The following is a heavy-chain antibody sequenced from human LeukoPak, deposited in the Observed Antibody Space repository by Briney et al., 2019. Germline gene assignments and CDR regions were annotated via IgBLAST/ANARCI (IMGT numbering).Heavy chain of an antibody. Sequence: GGSLRLSCAASGFTFSSYEMNWVRQAPGKGQEWVSYISSSGSTIYYADSVKGRFTISRDNAKNSLYLQMNSLRADDTAVYYCARSARLMKGVVEVTALDDWGQGTLVTVSS. V-gene: IGHV3-48*03. CDR1: GFTFSSYE. CDR3: ARSARLMKGVVEVTALDD. D-gene: IGHD3-3*01. CDR2: ISSSGSTI. J-gene: IGHJ4*02.